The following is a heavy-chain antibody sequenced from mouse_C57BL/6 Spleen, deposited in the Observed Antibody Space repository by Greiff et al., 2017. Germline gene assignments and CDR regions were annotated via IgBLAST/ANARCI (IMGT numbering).Heavy chain of an antibody. CDR2: INPSSGYT. CDR1: GYTFTSYW. J-gene: IGHJ3*01. CDR3: ARSLTMVTEAD. Sequence: QVQLKESGAELAKPGASVKLSCKASGYTFTSYWMHWVKQRPGQGLEWIGYINPSSGYTKYNQKFKYKATLTADKSSSTAYMQLSSLTYEDSAVYSCARSLTMVTEADWGQGTLVTVSA. V-gene: IGHV1-7*01. D-gene: IGHD2-2*01.